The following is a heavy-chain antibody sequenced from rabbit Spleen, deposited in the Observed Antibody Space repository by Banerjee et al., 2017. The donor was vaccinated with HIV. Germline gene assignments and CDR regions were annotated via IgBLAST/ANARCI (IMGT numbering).Heavy chain of an antibody. CDR1: GLDLSRSHW. J-gene: IGHJ4*01. Sequence: QEQLLQSGGGLVQPEGSLTLTCTASGLDLSRSHWRCWVRQAPGKGLEWIGCIYSGGGSTAYATWAKGRFTISKTSSTTVTLQMTSLTAADTATYFCARSAGNGGYYSDLWGPGTLVTVS. D-gene: IGHD1-1*01. V-gene: IGHV1S45*01. CDR2: IYSGGGST. CDR3: ARSAGNGGYYSDL.